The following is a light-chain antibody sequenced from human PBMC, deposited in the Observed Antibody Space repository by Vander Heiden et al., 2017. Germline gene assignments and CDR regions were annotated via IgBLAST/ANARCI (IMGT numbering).Light chain of an antibody. Sequence: IVMTQSPAPLSVSPGERATLSCRASTIVSSNIPWYQQKLGEAPSLLNYGASTRATGIPARISGSGSRTEFTLTISSLQSEDFAVYYCQQSNNGPTFGQGTKVEIK. V-gene: IGKV3-15*01. CDR2: GAS. CDR3: QQSNNGPT. CDR1: TIVSSN. J-gene: IGKJ1*01.